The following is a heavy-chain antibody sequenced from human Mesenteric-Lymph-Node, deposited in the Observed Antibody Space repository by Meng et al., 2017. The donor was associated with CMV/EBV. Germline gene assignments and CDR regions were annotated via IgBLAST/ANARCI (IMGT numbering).Heavy chain of an antibody. CDR2: IYYSGST. V-gene: IGHV4-39*07. CDR1: GGSISSYY. J-gene: IGHJ5*02. CDR3: ARGSQYYDFWSGYSEGHNWFDP. Sequence: GSLRLSCTVSGGSISSYYWGWIRQPPGKGLEWIGSIYYSGSTYYNPSLKSRVTISVDTSKNQFSLKLSSVTAADTAVYYCARGSQYYDFWSGYSEGHNWFDPWGQGTLVTVSS. D-gene: IGHD3-3*01.